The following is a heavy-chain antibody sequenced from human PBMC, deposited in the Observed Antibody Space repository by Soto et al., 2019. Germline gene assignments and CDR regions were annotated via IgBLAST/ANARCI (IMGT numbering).Heavy chain of an antibody. D-gene: IGHD4-17*01. J-gene: IGHJ4*02. Sequence: QPGGSLRLSCAASGFTVTNYEMSWVRQAPGQGLEWVSYINSGGTSIKYADSVKGRFTISRDNARNSLYLQMNSLRDEDTAVYYCARENYGDAFDFWGQGALVTVSS. V-gene: IGHV3-48*03. CDR1: GFTVTNYE. CDR2: INSGGTSI. CDR3: ARENYGDAFDF.